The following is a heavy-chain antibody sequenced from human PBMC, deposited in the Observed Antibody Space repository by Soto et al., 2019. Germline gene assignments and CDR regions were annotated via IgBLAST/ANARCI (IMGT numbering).Heavy chain of an antibody. CDR3: AKAGDDYDSSGHSAFEI. J-gene: IGHJ3*02. CDR2: ISGSGGST. Sequence: EVQLLESGGGLVQPGGSLRLSCAASGFTFSSYAMSWVRQAPGKGLEWVSAISGSGGSTYYADSVKGRFTISRDNSKNRLYLQVSSLRAEDTAVYYCAKAGDDYDSSGHSAFEIWGRGTMVTVSS. CDR1: GFTFSSYA. D-gene: IGHD3-22*01. V-gene: IGHV3-23*01.